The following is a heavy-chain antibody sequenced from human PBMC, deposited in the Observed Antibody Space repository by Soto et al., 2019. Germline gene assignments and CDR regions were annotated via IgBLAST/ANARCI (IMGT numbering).Heavy chain of an antibody. CDR3: VRRHRTPISSRLDS. V-gene: IGHV4-31*02. Sequence: STGCYLVCWLLQEHGKCLEWIGTIYFSATTYYNPSLKSRVTSSVDTSKSQFSLKWSAVTAADTAVYYCVRRHRTPISSRLDSSTHGTL. J-gene: IGHJ5*01. D-gene: IGHD6-6*01. CDR2: IYFSATT. CDR1: STGCYL.